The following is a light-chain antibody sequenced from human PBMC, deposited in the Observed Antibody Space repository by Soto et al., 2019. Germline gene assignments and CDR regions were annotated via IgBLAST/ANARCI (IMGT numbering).Light chain of an antibody. CDR2: GAS. V-gene: IGKV3-15*01. J-gene: IGKJ5*01. CDR1: QSLTNPY. Sequence: SQAPVTLSPSPGDTPTRFCRARQSLTNPYLAWYQQKPGQAPRLLFYGASSGATGLPARFSGSGSGTEFTLTINSLQAEDCAVYYCQQCYIWPSTFGQGTRLEIK. CDR3: QQCYIWPST.